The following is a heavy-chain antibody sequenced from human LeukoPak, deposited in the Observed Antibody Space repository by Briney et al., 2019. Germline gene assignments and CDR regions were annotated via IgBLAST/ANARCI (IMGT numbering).Heavy chain of an antibody. V-gene: IGHV4-39*07. CDR2: KYYSGST. CDR1: GGSIRSSNYY. D-gene: IGHD3-10*01. CDR3: AGGSPGSYYIRTSYWFDP. J-gene: IGHJ5*02. Sequence: TSETLSLTCTVSGGSIRSSNYYWGWIRQPPGKGLEWIGNKYYSGSTYYNPSLKSRVTISVDTSKNQFSLNLSSVTAADTAVYYCAGGSPGSYYIRTSYWFDPWGQGTLVTVXS.